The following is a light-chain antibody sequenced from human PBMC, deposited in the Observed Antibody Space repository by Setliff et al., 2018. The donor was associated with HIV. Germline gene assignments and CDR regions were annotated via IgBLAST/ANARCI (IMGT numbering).Light chain of an antibody. CDR2: DVS. J-gene: IGLJ1*01. CDR3: SSYTTSSTRV. CDR1: RSDIGTYNY. V-gene: IGLV2-14*01. Sequence: QSVLTQPASVSGSPGQSITISCTGSRSDIGTYNYVSWYQQHPGKAPKLMIYDVSNRPSGVPDRFSGSKSGNTASLTISEVQAEDEADYYCSSYTTSSTRVLGTGTKVTVL.